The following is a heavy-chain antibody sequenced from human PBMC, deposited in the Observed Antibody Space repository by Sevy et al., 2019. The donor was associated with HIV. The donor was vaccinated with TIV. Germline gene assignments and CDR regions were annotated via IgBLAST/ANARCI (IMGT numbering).Heavy chain of an antibody. CDR1: GFTFSSYW. J-gene: IGHJ6*02. V-gene: IGHV3-7*01. CDR3: ARDELLSYYYYYGMDV. Sequence: GESLKISCAASGFTFSSYWMSWVRQAPGKGLEWVANIKQDGSEKYYVDSVKGRFTISRDNAKNSLYLQMDSLRAEDTAVYYCARDELLSYYYYYGMDVWGQGTTVTVSS. D-gene: IGHD1-7*01. CDR2: IKQDGSEK.